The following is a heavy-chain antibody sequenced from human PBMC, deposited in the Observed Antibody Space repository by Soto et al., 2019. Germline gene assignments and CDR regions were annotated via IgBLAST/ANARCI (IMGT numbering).Heavy chain of an antibody. V-gene: IGHV3-11*06. CDR3: ARDGSRFCSSGSCWSGYYYYGLDV. CDR2: NRSGDYYT. CDR1: GFTFSDYY. Sequence: GGSLRLSCAASGFTFSDYYMSWIRQAPGRGLEGVSYNRSGDYYTSYADSVKGRFTVSKDNAKKSLYLQMCSLTAEDSAVYYSARDGSRFCSSGSCWSGYYYYGLDVWGQGTTVTVSS. D-gene: IGHD2-15*01. J-gene: IGHJ6*02.